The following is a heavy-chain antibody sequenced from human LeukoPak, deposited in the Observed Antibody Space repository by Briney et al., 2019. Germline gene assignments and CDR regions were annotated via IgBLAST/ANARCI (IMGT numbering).Heavy chain of an antibody. Sequence: ASVKVSCEASGYTFTAYYMHWVRQAPGQGLEWMGWINPNSGGTNSAQKFQGRVTMTRDTSINTVYMEVRRLRSDDTAVYYCARVQREYNYGNPSPFDYWGQGTLVTVSS. V-gene: IGHV1-2*02. CDR3: ARVQREYNYGNPSPFDY. J-gene: IGHJ4*02. CDR1: GYTFTAYY. D-gene: IGHD5-18*01. CDR2: INPNSGGT.